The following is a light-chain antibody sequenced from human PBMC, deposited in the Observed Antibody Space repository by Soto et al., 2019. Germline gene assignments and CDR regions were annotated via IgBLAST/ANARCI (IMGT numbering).Light chain of an antibody. CDR3: QQYNSYST. Sequence: DIQMTQSPSTLSASVGDRVTITCRASQSISSWLARYQQKPGKAPKLLIYDASSLESGVPSRFSGSGSGTEFTLTISSLQPDDLATYYCQQYNSYSTFGQGTRLEIK. J-gene: IGKJ5*01. CDR2: DAS. V-gene: IGKV1-5*01. CDR1: QSISSW.